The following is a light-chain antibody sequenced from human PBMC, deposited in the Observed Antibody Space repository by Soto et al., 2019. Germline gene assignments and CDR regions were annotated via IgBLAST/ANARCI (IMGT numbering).Light chain of an antibody. V-gene: IGLV2-8*01. CDR3: RSFAGNNNLV. CDR2: EVS. CDR1: SSDVGGYNY. Sequence: QSALTQPPSASGSPGQSVTISCTGTSSDVGGYNYVSWYQQHPGKAPKLMISEVSKRPSGVPERFSGSKSGNTASLTVSGLQSEDEADYYCRSFAGNNNLVFGGGTKLTVL. J-gene: IGLJ2*01.